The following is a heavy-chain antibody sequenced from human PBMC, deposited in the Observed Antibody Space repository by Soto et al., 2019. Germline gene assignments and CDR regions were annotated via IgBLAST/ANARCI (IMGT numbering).Heavy chain of an antibody. CDR2: IKQDGSEK. CDR3: ARGKKSDYYYYYMDV. CDR1: GFTFSSYW. J-gene: IGHJ6*03. V-gene: IGHV3-7*01. Sequence: GGSLRLSCAASGFTFSSYWMSWIRQAPGKGLEWVANIKQDGSEKYYVDSVKGRFTISRDNAKNSLYLQMNSLRAEDTAVYYCARGKKSDYYYYYMDVWGKGTTVTVSS.